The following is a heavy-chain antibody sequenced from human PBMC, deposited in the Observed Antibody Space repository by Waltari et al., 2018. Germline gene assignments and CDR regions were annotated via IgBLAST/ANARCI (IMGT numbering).Heavy chain of an antibody. D-gene: IGHD3-3*01. CDR1: GGSFSGYY. CDR3: ARAKTYYDFWSAVYSWFDP. V-gene: IGHV4-34*01. J-gene: IGHJ5*02. CDR2: INHSGST. Sequence: QVQLQQWGAGLLKPSETLSLTCAVYGGSFSGYYWSWIRQPPGKGLEWIGEINHSGSTNYNPSLKSRVTISLDTSKNQFSLKLSSVTAADTAVYYCARAKTYYDFWSAVYSWFDPWGQGTLVTVSS.